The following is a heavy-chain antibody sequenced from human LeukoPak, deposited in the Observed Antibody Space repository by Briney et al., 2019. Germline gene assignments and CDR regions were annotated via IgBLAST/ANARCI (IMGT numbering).Heavy chain of an antibody. CDR3: ARATPKHYDSSGCLDY. J-gene: IGHJ4*02. V-gene: IGHV4-59*01. D-gene: IGHD3-22*01. CDR2: IYYSGST. Sequence: SETLSLTCTVSGGSISSYYWSWIRQPPGKGLEWIGYIYYSGSTNYNPSLKSRVTISVDTSKNRFSLKLSSVTAADTAVYYCARATPKHYDSSGCLDYWGQGTLVTVSS. CDR1: GGSISSYY.